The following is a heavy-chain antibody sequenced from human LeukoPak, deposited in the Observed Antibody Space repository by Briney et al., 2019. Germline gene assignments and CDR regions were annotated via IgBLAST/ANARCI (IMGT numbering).Heavy chain of an antibody. V-gene: IGHV4-4*07. CDR2: IYNSESI. Sequence: SETLSLTCTVSGGSISGYYWSWIRQPAGKGLEWIGRIYNSESINYNPSLKSRVSMSIDTSKHKFSLRLNSVTAADTAVYYCARDRSSAYTRDWFDPWGQGVLVTVSS. J-gene: IGHJ5*02. CDR1: GGSISGYY. D-gene: IGHD6-19*01. CDR3: ARDRSSAYTRDWFDP.